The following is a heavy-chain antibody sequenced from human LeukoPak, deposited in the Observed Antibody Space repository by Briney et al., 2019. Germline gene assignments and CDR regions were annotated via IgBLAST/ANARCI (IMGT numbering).Heavy chain of an antibody. J-gene: IGHJ5*02. V-gene: IGHV3-7*03. CDR2: IKQDGSEK. CDR3: ARTYGPGSNGEFDH. D-gene: IGHD3-10*01. CDR1: GFLFTRYW. Sequence: GGSLRLLCAASGFLFTRYWMLWLRRARGKGLEGVANIKQDGSEKDYVDSVKGRFTISRDNPKNSLYLQMNSLRAEDTAVYYCARTYGPGSNGEFDHWGQGTLVTVSS.